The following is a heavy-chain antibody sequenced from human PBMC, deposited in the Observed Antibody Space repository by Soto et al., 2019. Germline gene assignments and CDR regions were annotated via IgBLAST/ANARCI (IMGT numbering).Heavy chain of an antibody. J-gene: IGHJ5*02. D-gene: IGHD1-1*01. CDR1: GSSITTTDYY. CDR2: IHHRGST. V-gene: IGHV4-30-2*01. CDR3: ARGPWNDDMGHFAP. Sequence: SETLSLTCTVFGSSITTTDYYWPWIRQLPGKGLEWIGYIHHRGSTYYNPSLKSRVTISVDRSKNQFSLKLSSVTAADTAVYYCARGPWNDDMGHFAPWGQGTLVTVSS.